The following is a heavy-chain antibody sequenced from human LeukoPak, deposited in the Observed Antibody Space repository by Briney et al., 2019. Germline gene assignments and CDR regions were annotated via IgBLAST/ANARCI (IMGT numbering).Heavy chain of an antibody. J-gene: IGHJ5*02. Sequence: GASVTVSCKASGYIFTDSYVHWVRQAPGQGLEWMCWISPSSGGTNYAQKFRGRVTMTRDTSISTAYTEMSSLTSDDTAVYYCARVRTHYDTLTGYYTADFDPWGQGTLVTVSS. CDR1: GYIFTDSY. CDR2: ISPSSGGT. CDR3: ARVRTHYDTLTGYYTADFDP. V-gene: IGHV1-2*02. D-gene: IGHD3-9*01.